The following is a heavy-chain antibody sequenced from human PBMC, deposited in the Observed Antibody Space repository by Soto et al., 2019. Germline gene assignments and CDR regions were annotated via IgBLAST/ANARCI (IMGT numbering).Heavy chain of an antibody. CDR3: ARIPGGDFWTPHSAYYFDY. CDR1: GFSLSNARMG. V-gene: IGHV2-26*01. J-gene: IGHJ4*02. Sequence: QVTLKESGPVLVKPTETLTLTCTVSGFSLSNARMGVSWIRQPPGKALEWLAHIFSNDEKSYSTSLKSRLTISKDTSKSQVVLTMTNMDLVDTATYYCARIPGGDFWTPHSAYYFDYWGQGTLVTVSS. D-gene: IGHD3-3*01. CDR2: IFSNDEK.